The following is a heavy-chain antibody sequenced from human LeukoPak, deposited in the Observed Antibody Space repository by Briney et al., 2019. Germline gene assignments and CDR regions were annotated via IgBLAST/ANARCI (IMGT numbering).Heavy chain of an antibody. CDR2: INTNTGNP. Sequence: ASVKVSCKASGGTFSSYAISWVRQAPGQGLEWMGWINTNTGNPTYAQGFTGRFVFSLDTSVSTAYLQISSLKAEDTAVYYCARVGYCSGGSCCRFDPWGQGTLVTVSS. V-gene: IGHV7-4-1*02. D-gene: IGHD2-15*01. CDR1: GGTFSSYA. CDR3: ARVGYCSGGSCCRFDP. J-gene: IGHJ5*02.